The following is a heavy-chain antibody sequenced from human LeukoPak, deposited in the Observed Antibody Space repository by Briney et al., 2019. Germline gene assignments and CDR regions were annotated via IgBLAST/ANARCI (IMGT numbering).Heavy chain of an antibody. Sequence: GGSLRLSCAASGFTFSSYAMSWVRQAPGKGLEWVSAISGSGGSTYYADSVKGRFTISRDNSKNTLYLQMNSLRAEDTAVYYCAKKWGVYSAYYYYMDVWGKGATVTVSS. CDR1: GFTFSSYA. D-gene: IGHD1-26*01. J-gene: IGHJ6*03. CDR3: AKKWGVYSAYYYYMDV. V-gene: IGHV3-23*01. CDR2: ISGSGGST.